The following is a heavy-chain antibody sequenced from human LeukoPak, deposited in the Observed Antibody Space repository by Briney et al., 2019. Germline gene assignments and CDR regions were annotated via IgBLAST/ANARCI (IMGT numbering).Heavy chain of an antibody. CDR3: ARDLRWQPKVVPAASNWFYP. Sequence: ASVKVSCKASGYTFTSYSISWVRQAPGQGLEWMGWISAYNGNTNYAQKLQGRVTMTTDTSTSTAYMELRSLRSDDTAVYYCARDLRWQPKVVPAASNWFYPWGQGTLVTVSS. J-gene: IGHJ5*02. CDR1: GYTFTSYS. CDR2: ISAYNGNT. V-gene: IGHV1-18*01. D-gene: IGHD2-2*01.